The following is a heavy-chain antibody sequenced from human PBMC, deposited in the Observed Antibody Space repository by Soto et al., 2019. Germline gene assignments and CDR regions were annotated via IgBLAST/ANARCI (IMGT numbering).Heavy chain of an antibody. CDR3: ARHGEESSSFNFDY. Sequence: ASVKISFKGSGYSFTSYWIGWLRQMPGKGLEWMGIIYPGDSDTRYSPSFQGQVTISADKSISTAYLQWSSLKASDTAMYYCARHGEESSSFNFDYWGQGTLVTVSS. CDR2: IYPGDSDT. J-gene: IGHJ4*02. CDR1: GYSFTSYW. V-gene: IGHV5-51*01. D-gene: IGHD6-13*01.